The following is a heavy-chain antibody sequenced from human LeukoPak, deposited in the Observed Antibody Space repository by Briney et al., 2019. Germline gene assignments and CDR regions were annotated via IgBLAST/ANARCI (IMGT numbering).Heavy chain of an antibody. Sequence: ASVKVSCKASGYTFTNYAMHWVRQAPGQRPEWLGWINPANGYAKYSQELQGRVIITRDTSASTAYMELGSLRSEDMAMYYCAIRDGHTDHWGQGTLVTVSS. CDR1: GYTFTNYA. CDR2: INPANGYA. D-gene: IGHD5-24*01. CDR3: AIRDGHTDH. J-gene: IGHJ4*02. V-gene: IGHV1-3*03.